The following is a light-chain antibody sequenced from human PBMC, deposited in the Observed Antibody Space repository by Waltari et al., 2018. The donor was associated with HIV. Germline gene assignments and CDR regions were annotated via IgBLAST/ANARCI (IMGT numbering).Light chain of an antibody. CDR2: EVT. V-gene: IGLV2-23*02. J-gene: IGLJ1*01. CDR3: CSCPRSGIRYV. CDR1: SSNVGSDDL. Sequence: QSALTQPASVSGSPGQSITISCTGPSSNVGSDDLVPWYQQHPGEAPKLIIYEVTKRPSGVSNRFSGSKSGNTASLTISGLQAEDEADYYCCSCPRSGIRYVFGTGTKVTVL.